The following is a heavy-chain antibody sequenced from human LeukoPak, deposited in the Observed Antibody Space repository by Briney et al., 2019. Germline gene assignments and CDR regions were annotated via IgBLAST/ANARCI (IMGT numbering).Heavy chain of an antibody. V-gene: IGHV3-43D*03. Sequence: GGSLRLSCAACGFTFDDYAMHWVRQAAGKGLEGVSLISWDGGSTYYADSVQRRFTISRDNPKNTLYLQMNSLRAEDTAVYYCARVRGYDFGFDYWGQGTLVTVPS. CDR1: GFTFDDYA. D-gene: IGHD5-12*01. J-gene: IGHJ4*02. CDR2: ISWDGGST. CDR3: ARVRGYDFGFDY.